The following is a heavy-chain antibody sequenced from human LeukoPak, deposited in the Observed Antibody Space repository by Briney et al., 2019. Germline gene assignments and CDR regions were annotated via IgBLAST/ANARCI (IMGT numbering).Heavy chain of an antibody. CDR1: GFTFSSDA. Sequence: QPGGSLRLSCAASGFTFSSDALSWVRQAPGKGLEWVSGISDTGGTTFYADSVKGRFTITRDNSKNSLYLQMNSLRAEDTAVYYCAREDVSRVDYWGQGTLVTVSS. CDR2: ISDTGGTT. V-gene: IGHV3-23*01. D-gene: IGHD3-16*02. CDR3: AREDVSRVDY. J-gene: IGHJ4*02.